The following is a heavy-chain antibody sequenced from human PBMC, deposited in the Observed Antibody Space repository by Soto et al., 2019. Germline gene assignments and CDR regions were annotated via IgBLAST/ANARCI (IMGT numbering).Heavy chain of an antibody. V-gene: IGHV3-33*01. CDR3: ARDQEDYYYGMDV. CDR2: IWYDGSNK. CDR1: GFTFSSYG. J-gene: IGHJ6*02. Sequence: QPGGSLRLSCAASGFTFSSYGMHWVRQAPGKGLEWVAVIWYDGSNKYYADSVKGRFTISRDNSKNTLYLQMNSLRAEDTAVYYCARDQEDYYYGMDVWGQGTTVTVSS.